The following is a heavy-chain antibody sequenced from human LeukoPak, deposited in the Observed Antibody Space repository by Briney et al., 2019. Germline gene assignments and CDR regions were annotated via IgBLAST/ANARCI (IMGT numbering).Heavy chain of an antibody. V-gene: IGHV4-34*01. Sequence: SETLSLTCAVYGGCFSGYYWSWIRQPPGKGLEWIGEIKHSGSTNYNPSLKSRVTISVDTSKNQFSLKLSSVTAADTAVYYCARGLYSGYPYWGQGTLVTVSS. J-gene: IGHJ4*02. CDR1: GGCFSGYY. CDR3: ARGLYSGYPY. D-gene: IGHD5-12*01. CDR2: IKHSGST.